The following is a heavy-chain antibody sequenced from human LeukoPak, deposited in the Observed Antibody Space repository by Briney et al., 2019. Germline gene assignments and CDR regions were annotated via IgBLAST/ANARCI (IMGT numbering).Heavy chain of an antibody. J-gene: IGHJ4*02. D-gene: IGHD3-10*01. CDR3: ARDFYYDGSGTYSSFDY. Sequence: SVKVSCKASGGTFSSYAISWVRQAPGQGLEWMGGIIPIFGTANYAQKFQGRVTITADESTSTAYMELSSLRSEDTAVYYCARDFYYDGSGTYSSFDYWGQGTLVTVSS. CDR1: GGTFSSYA. CDR2: IIPIFGTA. V-gene: IGHV1-69*13.